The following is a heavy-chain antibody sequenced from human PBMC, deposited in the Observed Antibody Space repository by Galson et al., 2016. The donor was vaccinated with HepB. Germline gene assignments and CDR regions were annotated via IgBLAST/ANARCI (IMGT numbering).Heavy chain of an antibody. CDR1: GFSVSTSGMC. CDR3: ARSSNYNYGLFDY. CDR2: IDRHDAK. J-gene: IGHJ4*02. Sequence: PALVQPTQTLTLTCNFSGFSVSTSGMCVSWIRQPPGKALEWLALIDRHDAKYYHTPLKNRLTISKVTSKNQVVLTITNMDPVDTATYYCARSSNYNYGLFDYWGQGTPVTVSS. V-gene: IGHV2-70*01. D-gene: IGHD3-10*01.